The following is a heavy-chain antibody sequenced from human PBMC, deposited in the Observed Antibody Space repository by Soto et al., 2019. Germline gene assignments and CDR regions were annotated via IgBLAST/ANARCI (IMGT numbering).Heavy chain of an antibody. D-gene: IGHD1-1*01. J-gene: IGHJ4*02. Sequence: PVGSLRLSCAASGFTFSSYWMHWVRQAPGKGLVWVSRINSDGSSTSYADSVKGRFTISRDNAKNTLYLQMNSLRAEDTAVYYCARASRVESTGPLRWGQGTLVTVSS. CDR1: GFTFSSYW. CDR2: INSDGSST. V-gene: IGHV3-74*01. CDR3: ARASRVESTGPLR.